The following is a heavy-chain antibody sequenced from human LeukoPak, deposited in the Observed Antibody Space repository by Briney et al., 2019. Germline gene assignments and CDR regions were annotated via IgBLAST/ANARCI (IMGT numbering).Heavy chain of an antibody. CDR1: GFSLSTSGMC. Sequence: SGPALVKPTQTLTLTCTFSGFSLSTSGMCASWIRQPPGKALEWLALIDWDDDKYYSTSLKTRLTISKDTSKNQVVLTMTNMDPVDTATYYCARMNWNQKLFDYWGQGTLVTVSS. J-gene: IGHJ4*02. CDR3: ARMNWNQKLFDY. CDR2: IDWDDDK. D-gene: IGHD1-1*01. V-gene: IGHV2-70*01.